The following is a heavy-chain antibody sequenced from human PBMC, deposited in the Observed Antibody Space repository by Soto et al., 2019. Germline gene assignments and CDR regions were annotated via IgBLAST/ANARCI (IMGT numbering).Heavy chain of an antibody. J-gene: IGHJ4*02. CDR3: ARSAGRFPFGY. Sequence: QVQLVESGGGVVQPGRSLRLSCAASGFTFSSYGMHWVRQAPGKGLEWVAVIWYDGSNKYYADSVKGRFTISRDNSKNTLYLQMNSLRAEDTAVYYSARSAGRFPFGYWGQGTLVTVSS. V-gene: IGHV3-33*01. CDR2: IWYDGSNK. CDR1: GFTFSSYG. D-gene: IGHD3-10*01.